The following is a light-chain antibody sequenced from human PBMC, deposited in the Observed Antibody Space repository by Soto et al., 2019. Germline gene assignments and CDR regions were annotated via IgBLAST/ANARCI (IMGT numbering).Light chain of an antibody. CDR2: GAS. Sequence: IVLTQSPGTRSLSPGQRATLSCRASQSVSSKLAWYQQKPGQAPRLLIYGASTRATGIPARFSGSGSGTEFTLTISSLQSEDFAVYYCQQYNDCPLTFGGGTKVDIK. V-gene: IGKV3-15*01. CDR3: QQYNDCPLT. CDR1: QSVSSK. J-gene: IGKJ4*01.